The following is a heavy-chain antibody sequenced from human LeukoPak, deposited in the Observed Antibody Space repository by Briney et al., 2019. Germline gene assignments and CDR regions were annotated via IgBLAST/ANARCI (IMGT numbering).Heavy chain of an antibody. J-gene: IGHJ1*01. CDR3: ATYSSLNRREFQY. Sequence: GGSLRLSCAVSGLTFSNYWMHWVRQAPGKGLVWVSRISNDGTSTSYADSVKGRFTISRDNAKNTLYLQMNSLRGEDTAVYYCATYSSLNRREFQYWGQGTLLTVSS. CDR1: GLTFSNYW. CDR2: ISNDGTST. D-gene: IGHD3-22*01. V-gene: IGHV3-74*01.